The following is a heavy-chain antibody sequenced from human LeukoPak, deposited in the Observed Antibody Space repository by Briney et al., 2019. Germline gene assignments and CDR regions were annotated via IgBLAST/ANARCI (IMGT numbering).Heavy chain of an antibody. CDR2: ISEAI. Sequence: GGSLRLSCIASGFVFSRDNMNWVRRAPGKGLEWVAHISEAIYSAHSVHGRFTISRDNAKNSLYLKMSNRGAETTAMYYGVREVGRPKTFYFDSWGRGPPVTVSS. J-gene: IGHJ4*02. CDR1: GFVFSRDN. D-gene: IGHD3-16*01. V-gene: IGHV3-48*04. CDR3: VREVGRPKTFYFDS.